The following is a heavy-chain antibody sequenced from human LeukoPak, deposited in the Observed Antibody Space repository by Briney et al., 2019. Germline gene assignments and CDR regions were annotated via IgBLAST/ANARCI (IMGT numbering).Heavy chain of an antibody. CDR2: ISGSGGST. J-gene: IGHJ2*01. Sequence: GGSLRLSCAASGFTFSSYAMSWVCQAPGKGLEWVSAISGSGGSTYYADSVKGRFTTSRDNSKNTLYLQMNSLRAEDTAVYYCAEAPYGSGKRGWYFDLWGRGTLVTVSS. CDR1: GFTFSSYA. CDR3: AEAPYGSGKRGWYFDL. D-gene: IGHD3-10*01. V-gene: IGHV3-23*01.